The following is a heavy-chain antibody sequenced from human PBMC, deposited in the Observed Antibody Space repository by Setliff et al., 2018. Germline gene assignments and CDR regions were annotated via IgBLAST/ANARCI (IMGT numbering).Heavy chain of an antibody. Sequence: GGSLRLSCGTSGFTFDVSGMRWVRQAPGKGLEWVSSINWSGGSRAYADSVKGRFTISRDNAKNSLYLQMNSLRAEDTAVYYCVRGGEGRDDSNSGSWGQGTLVTVSS. CDR3: VRGGEGRDDSNSGS. V-gene: IGHV3-20*04. J-gene: IGHJ5*02. CDR2: INWSGGSR. D-gene: IGHD2-21*02. CDR1: GFTFDVSG.